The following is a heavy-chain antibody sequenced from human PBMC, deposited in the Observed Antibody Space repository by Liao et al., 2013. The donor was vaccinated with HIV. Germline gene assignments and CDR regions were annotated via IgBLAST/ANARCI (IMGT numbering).Heavy chain of an antibody. CDR1: GDSFSNHY. CDR2: IYTSGST. Sequence: QVRLQESGPGLVKPTETLSLMCSVSGDSFSNHYWSWIRQPAGKGLEWIGRIYTSGSTNYNPSLKSRVTMSVDTSKNQFSLKLSSVTAADTAVYYCARGLPTRLRTQRPFDYWGQGTLVTVSS. V-gene: IGHV4-4*07. CDR3: ARGLPTRLRTQRPFDY. J-gene: IGHJ4*02. D-gene: IGHD5-12*01.